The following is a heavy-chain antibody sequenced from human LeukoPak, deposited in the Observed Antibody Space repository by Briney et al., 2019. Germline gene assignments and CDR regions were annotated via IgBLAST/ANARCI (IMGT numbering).Heavy chain of an antibody. CDR1: EFTFSSYS. V-gene: IGHV3-21*01. CDR3: ARDLGGEYSSSRPVGIYGMDV. D-gene: IGHD6-6*01. J-gene: IGHJ6*02. CDR2: ISGSGTNT. Sequence: GGSLRLSCAASEFTFSSYSMNWVRQAPGKGLEWVSSISGSGTNTYYADSVKGRFTISRDNSKNTLYLQMNSLRAGDTAVYYCARDLGGEYSSSRPVGIYGMDVWGQGTTVTVSS.